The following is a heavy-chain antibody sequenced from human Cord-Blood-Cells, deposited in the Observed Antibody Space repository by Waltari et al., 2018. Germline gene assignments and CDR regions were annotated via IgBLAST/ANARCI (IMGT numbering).Heavy chain of an antibody. V-gene: IGHV1-69*01. CDR2: IIPIFGTA. CDR1: GGTFRSYA. D-gene: IGHD3-22*01. CDR3: ARAAQPVSGYYPEPIDY. Sequence: QVQLVQSGAEVKKPGSSVKVSCKASGGTFRSYAISWVRQAPGQGLEWMGGIIPIFGTANYAQKFQGRVTITADESTSTAYMELSSLRSEDTAVYYCARAAQPVSGYYPEPIDYWGQGTLVTVSS. J-gene: IGHJ4*02.